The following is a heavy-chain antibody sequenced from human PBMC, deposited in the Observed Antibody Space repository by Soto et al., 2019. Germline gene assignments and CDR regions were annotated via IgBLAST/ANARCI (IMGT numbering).Heavy chain of an antibody. CDR1: GFTFSSYW. CDR2: IYTDGSST. J-gene: IGHJ3*02. Sequence: EVQLVESGGGLVQPGGSLRLSCAASGFTFSSYWMHWVRQAPGKGLVWVSRIYTDGSSTNYADSVQGRFTISRDNAKNTLYLQMNSLRAEDTAVYYCARLSGTWWAFDIWGQGTMVTVSS. CDR3: ARLSGTWWAFDI. D-gene: IGHD1-7*01. V-gene: IGHV3-74*01.